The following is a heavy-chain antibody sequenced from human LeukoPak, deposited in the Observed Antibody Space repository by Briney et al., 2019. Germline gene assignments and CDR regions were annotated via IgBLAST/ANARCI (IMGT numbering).Heavy chain of an antibody. D-gene: IGHD6-19*01. CDR3: ARAVAGGFDY. CDR2: IYYSGST. J-gene: IGHJ4*02. V-gene: IGHV4-34*01. CDR1: GGSFSGYY. Sequence: SETLSLTCAVYGGSFSGYYWSWIRQPPGKGLEWIGSIYYSGSTYYNPSLKSRVTISVDTSKNQFSLKLSSVTAADTAVYYCARAVAGGFDYWGQGTLVTVSS.